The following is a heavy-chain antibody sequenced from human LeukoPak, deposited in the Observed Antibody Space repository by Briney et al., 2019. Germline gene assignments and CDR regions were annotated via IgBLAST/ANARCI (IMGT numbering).Heavy chain of an antibody. CDR3: AKGPQRLDP. CDR2: ISSTTSSI. V-gene: IGHV3-21*01. D-gene: IGHD6-25*01. Sequence: PGGSLRLSCAASGLTFSSYTMTWVRQAPGKGLEWVSSISSTTSSIYYADSVKGRFTISRDNAKNSLFLQMNSLRAEDTAVYYCAKGPQRLDPWGQGTLVTVSS. CDR1: GLTFSSYT. J-gene: IGHJ5*02.